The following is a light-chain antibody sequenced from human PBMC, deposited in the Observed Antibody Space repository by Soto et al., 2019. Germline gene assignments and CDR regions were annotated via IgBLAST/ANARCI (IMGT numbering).Light chain of an antibody. J-gene: IGKJ1*01. CDR3: QQYGSTPRT. Sequence: ETVLTHSPGTLSLSLWDRATLSCRASQSVSSSYLAWYQQKPGQAPRLLIYDASRRATGIPDRFSGSGSGTDFTLTISRLEPEDFAVNYCQQYGSTPRTFGQATKVDIK. CDR2: DAS. CDR1: QSVSSSY. V-gene: IGKV3-20*01.